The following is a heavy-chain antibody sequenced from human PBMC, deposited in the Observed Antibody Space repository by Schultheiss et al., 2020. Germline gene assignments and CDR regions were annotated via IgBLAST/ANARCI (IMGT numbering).Heavy chain of an antibody. Sequence: ASVKVSCKASGYTFTSYAMHWVRQAPGQRLEWMGWINAGNGNTKYSQKFQGRVTITRDTSASTAYMELSSLRSEDTAVYYCARDRGVGWSGYSYYYYGMDVWGQGTTVTVSS. D-gene: IGHD3-3*01. CDR3: ARDRGVGWSGYSYYYYGMDV. CDR2: INAGNGNT. CDR1: GYTFTSYA. J-gene: IGHJ6*02. V-gene: IGHV1-3*01.